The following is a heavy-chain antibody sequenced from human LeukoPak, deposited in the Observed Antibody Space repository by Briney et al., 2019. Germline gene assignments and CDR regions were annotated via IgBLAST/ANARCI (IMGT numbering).Heavy chain of an antibody. CDR2: ISGDGKIT. J-gene: IGHJ4*02. CDR1: GFSSNSFW. Sequence: GGSLRPSCPASGFSSNSFWTHWDRQPPGKGLVWVSRISGDGKITTYADSVKGRFTVSRDNARNELYLQMNSLTVEDTAIYYCHYYGECWGQGALVTVSS. V-gene: IGHV3-74*01. CDR3: HYYGEC.